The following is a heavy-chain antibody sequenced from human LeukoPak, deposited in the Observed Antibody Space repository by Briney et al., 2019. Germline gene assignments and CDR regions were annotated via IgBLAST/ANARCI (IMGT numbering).Heavy chain of an antibody. Sequence: PGGSLRLSCAASGFSFSTYTMNWVRQAPGKGLEWVSSINGRGNYIYYADSVKGRFTISRDNAKNSLYLQMNSLRAEDTAVYYCAKDLAPAFIVVVPAALDPWGQGTLVTVSS. CDR1: GFSFSTYT. V-gene: IGHV3-21*01. CDR2: INGRGNYI. J-gene: IGHJ5*02. CDR3: AKDLAPAFIVVVPAALDP. D-gene: IGHD2-2*01.